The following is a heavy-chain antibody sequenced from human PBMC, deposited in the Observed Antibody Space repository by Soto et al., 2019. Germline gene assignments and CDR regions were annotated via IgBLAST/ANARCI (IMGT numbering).Heavy chain of an antibody. Sequence: SETLSLTCLVSGGSMSSPNWWTWVRQAPVKGLEWIAEIHHSGATNYSPSLKSRAVISIDKSNNQFSLQLTSVTAADTAVYYCATGSPYYYGSGGMWDSWGRGALVTSPQ. V-gene: IGHV4-4*02. J-gene: IGHJ4*02. CDR3: ATGSPYYYGSGGMWDS. CDR2: IHHSGAT. D-gene: IGHD3-10*01. CDR1: GGSMSSPNW.